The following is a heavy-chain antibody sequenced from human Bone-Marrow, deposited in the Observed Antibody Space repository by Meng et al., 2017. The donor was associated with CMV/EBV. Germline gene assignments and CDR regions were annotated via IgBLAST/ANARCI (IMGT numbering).Heavy chain of an antibody. V-gene: IGHV4-34*01. CDR2: INHSGST. D-gene: IGHD3-3*01. Sequence: SETLSLTCAVYGGSVSGYYWSWNRQPPGKGLEWIGEINHSGSTNYNPSLKSRVTISVDTSKNQFSLKLSPVTAADTAVYYCARGGTYYDFWSGYPTPKYNWFDPWGEGTLVTVSS. CDR3: ARGGTYYDFWSGYPTPKYNWFDP. J-gene: IGHJ5*02. CDR1: GGSVSGYY.